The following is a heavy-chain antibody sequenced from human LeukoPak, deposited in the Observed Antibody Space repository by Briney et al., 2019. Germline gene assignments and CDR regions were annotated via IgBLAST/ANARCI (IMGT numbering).Heavy chain of an antibody. CDR3: VREIDTWDFDY. CDR2: ISEGGGNI. Sequence: PGGSLRLSCAASGFTFSNYWMNWIRQAPGKGLEWVASISEGGGNIYYAQSVKGRFTISRDNAKKSLYLQTDSLGVEDTALYYCVREIDTWDFDYWGQGTLVTVSS. CDR1: GFTFSNYW. D-gene: IGHD3-9*01. V-gene: IGHV3-21*01. J-gene: IGHJ4*02.